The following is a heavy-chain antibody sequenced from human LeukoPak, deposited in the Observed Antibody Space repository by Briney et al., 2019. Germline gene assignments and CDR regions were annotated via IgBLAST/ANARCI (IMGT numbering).Heavy chain of an antibody. D-gene: IGHD6-13*01. J-gene: IGHJ4*02. Sequence: GGSLRLSCAASGFTFSDHYMGSIRPAPGKGLEYVSSISSEGKTTYYADSVKGRFTISRDNSKNTLYLQMSSLRPEDTAVYYCVKDRWVDHWGQGTLVTVSS. CDR1: GFTFSDHY. CDR3: VKDRWVDH. CDR2: ISSEGKTT. V-gene: IGHV3-64D*06.